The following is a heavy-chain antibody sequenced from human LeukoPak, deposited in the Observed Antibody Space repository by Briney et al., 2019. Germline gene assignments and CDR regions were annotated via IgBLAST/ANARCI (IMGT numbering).Heavy chain of an antibody. CDR3: ARGETWIQDQGGYYFDY. J-gene: IGHJ4*02. Sequence: GASVKVSCKASGYPFTNYAMNWGRQAPGQGLEWMGWINTNTGNPTYVQGFTGRFVFSLDTSVSTAYLQISSLKAEDTAVYYCARGETWIQDQGGYYFDYWGQGTLVTVSS. V-gene: IGHV7-4-1*02. CDR2: INTNTGNP. D-gene: IGHD5-18*01. CDR1: GYPFTNYA.